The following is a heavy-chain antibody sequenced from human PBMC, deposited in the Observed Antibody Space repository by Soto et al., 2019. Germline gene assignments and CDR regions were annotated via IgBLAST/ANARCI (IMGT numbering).Heavy chain of an antibody. CDR1: GYTFTNYG. Sequence: QVQVVQSGDEVKKPGASVKVSCKASGYTFTNYGFSWVRQAPGQGLEWMGGISGYNGNTKYAEKFQGRVTMTTDTSTSTAHMALRSLRSDDTAVYYCAREGQAPYYYYGMDVWGQGTAVTASS. J-gene: IGHJ6*02. CDR2: ISGYNGNT. V-gene: IGHV1-18*01. CDR3: AREGQAPYYYYGMDV.